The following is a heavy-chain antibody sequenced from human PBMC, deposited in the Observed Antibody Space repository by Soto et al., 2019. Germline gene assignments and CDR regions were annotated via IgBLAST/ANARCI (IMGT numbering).Heavy chain of an antibody. CDR3: ARKSTDGSFDY. Sequence: PSETLSLTCTVSGGSISSSSYYWGWIRQPPGKGLEWIGSIYYSGSTYYNPSLKSRVTISVDTSKNQFSLKLSSVTAADTAVYYCARKSTDGSFDYWGQGTLVTVSS. J-gene: IGHJ4*02. V-gene: IGHV4-39*01. D-gene: IGHD4-17*01. CDR2: IYYSGST. CDR1: GGSISSSSYY.